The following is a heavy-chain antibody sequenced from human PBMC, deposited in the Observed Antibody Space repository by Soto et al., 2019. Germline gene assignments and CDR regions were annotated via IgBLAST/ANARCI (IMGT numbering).Heavy chain of an antibody. J-gene: IGHJ4*02. V-gene: IGHV4-39*01. CDR3: AKHDAYYYDSSGNGCLDY. CDR1: GGSISSSSYY. D-gene: IGHD3-22*01. Sequence: QLQLQESGPGLVKPSETLSLTCTVSGGSISSSSYYWAWIRQPPGKGLEWIVSIYYSGSPYYNPSLRSRVSTSANTFKNRFTRKRSCVNATHTTIYYCAKHDAYYYDSSGNGCLDYWGQRTLVTVSS. CDR2: IYYSGSP.